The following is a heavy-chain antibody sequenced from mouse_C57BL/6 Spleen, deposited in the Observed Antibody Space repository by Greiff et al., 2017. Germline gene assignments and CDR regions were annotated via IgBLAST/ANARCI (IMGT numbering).Heavy chain of an antibody. CDR3: ARSGNYGPSAMDY. D-gene: IGHD2-1*01. CDR2: INPSNGGT. Sequence: VQLQQPGTELVKPGASVTLSCKASGYTFTSYWMHWVKQWPGQGLEWIGNINPSNGGTNYNEKFKSKATLTVDKSSSTAYVQLNSLTTEDSAVYYCARSGNYGPSAMDYWGQGTSVTVSS. J-gene: IGHJ4*01. V-gene: IGHV1-53*01. CDR1: GYTFTSYW.